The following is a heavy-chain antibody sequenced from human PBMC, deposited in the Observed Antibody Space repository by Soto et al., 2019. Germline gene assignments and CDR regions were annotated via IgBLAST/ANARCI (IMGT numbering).Heavy chain of an antibody. J-gene: IGHJ6*02. D-gene: IGHD3-9*01. CDR3: AKNVWGITIFGGMDV. V-gene: IGHV3-23*01. CDR1: GFNIDDYG. CDR2: ISGRGGNR. Sequence: GGSLRLSCTISGFNIDDYGMSWVRQAPGKGLEWVSAISGRGGNRYYADSVKGRFTISRDNSKNTLYLQMNSLRAEDTAVYYCAKNVWGITIFGGMDVWGQGTTVTVSS.